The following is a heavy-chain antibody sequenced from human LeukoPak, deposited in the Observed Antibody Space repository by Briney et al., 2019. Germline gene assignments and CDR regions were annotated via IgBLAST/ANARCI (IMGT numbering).Heavy chain of an antibody. Sequence: PSETLSLTCTVSGGSISSYYWSWIRQPAGKGPEWIGRIYTSGSTNYNPSLKSRVTISVDKSKNQFSLKLSSVTAADTAVYYCARAYCGGDCYGDFQHWGQGTLVTVSS. V-gene: IGHV4-4*07. CDR3: ARAYCGGDCYGDFQH. J-gene: IGHJ1*01. CDR2: IYTSGST. D-gene: IGHD2-21*02. CDR1: GGSISSYY.